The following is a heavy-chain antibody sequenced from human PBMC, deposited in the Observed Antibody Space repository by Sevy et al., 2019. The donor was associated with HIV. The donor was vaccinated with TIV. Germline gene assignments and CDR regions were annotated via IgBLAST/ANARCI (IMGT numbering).Heavy chain of an antibody. Sequence: SETLSLTCTVSGGSISSSSYYWGWIRQPPGKGLEWIGSIYYSGRTYYNPSLKSRVTISVDTSKNQFSLKLSSVTAADTAVYYCATTDVRGDNWFDPWGQGTLVTVSS. CDR3: ATTDVRGDNWFDP. CDR2: IYYSGRT. J-gene: IGHJ5*02. D-gene: IGHD3-10*02. V-gene: IGHV4-39*01. CDR1: GGSISSSSYY.